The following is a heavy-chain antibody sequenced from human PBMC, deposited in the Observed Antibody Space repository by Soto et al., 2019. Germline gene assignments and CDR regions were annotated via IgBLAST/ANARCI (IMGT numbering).Heavy chain of an antibody. D-gene: IGHD6-13*01. Sequence: SETLSLTCTVSGGSISSYYWSWIRQPPGKGLEWIGYIYYSGSTNYNPSLKSRVTISVDTSKNQFSLKLSSVTAADTAVYYCARNPGFSSSWYEVDYWGQGTLVTVSS. CDR3: ARNPGFSSSWYEVDY. CDR1: GGSISSYY. V-gene: IGHV4-59*01. J-gene: IGHJ4*02. CDR2: IYYSGST.